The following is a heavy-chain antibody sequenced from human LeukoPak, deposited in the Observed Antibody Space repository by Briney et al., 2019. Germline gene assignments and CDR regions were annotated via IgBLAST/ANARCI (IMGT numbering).Heavy chain of an antibody. V-gene: IGHV3-15*01. D-gene: IGHD6-13*01. CDR1: GITLSDAY. Sequence: GGSLRLSCAASGITLSDAYVSWVRQTPGKELEWVGRIKSKSDGGTTDYAAPVNGRFSISRDDSKTTLYLQLNSLKTEDTAIYYCLVQYFFDYWGQGTLVTVSS. CDR3: LVQYFFDY. J-gene: IGHJ4*02. CDR2: IKSKSDGGTT.